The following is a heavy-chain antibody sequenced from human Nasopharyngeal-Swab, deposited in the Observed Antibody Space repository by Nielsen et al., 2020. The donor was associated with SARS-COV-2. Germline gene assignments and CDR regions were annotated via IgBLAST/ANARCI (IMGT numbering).Heavy chain of an antibody. CDR1: GDRVFINSAA. V-gene: IGHV6-1*01. CDR2: TYYRSKWYN. D-gene: IGHD6-6*01. Sequence: SQTLSLTCAMPGDRVFINSAAWNWIRRSRSRGLEWLERTYYRSKWYNDYAVSVKSRITINPDTSKNQFYLQLNSVTPEDTAVYYCARDREAAQWPFDYWGQGTLVTVSS. J-gene: IGHJ4*02. CDR3: ARDREAAQWPFDY.